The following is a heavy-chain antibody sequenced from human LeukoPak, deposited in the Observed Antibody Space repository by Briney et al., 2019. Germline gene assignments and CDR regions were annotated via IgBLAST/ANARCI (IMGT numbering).Heavy chain of an antibody. V-gene: IGHV4-59*01. D-gene: IGHD3-9*01. CDR2: IYYSGTT. J-gene: IGHJ4*02. CDR1: GGPISSYY. CDR3: AGAGPYYDILTGYQIDY. Sequence: SETVSLTCTVSGGPISSYYWSWIRQPPGKGLEWIGYIYYSGTTNYNPSLKSRVTLSVDTSKNQFSLKLSSVTAADTAVYYCAGAGPYYDILTGYQIDYWGQGTLVTVSS.